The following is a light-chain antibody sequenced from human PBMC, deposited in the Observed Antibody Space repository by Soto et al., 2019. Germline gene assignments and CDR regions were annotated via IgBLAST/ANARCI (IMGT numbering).Light chain of an antibody. CDR1: QNVDTKY. CDR3: QQSYSTPWT. V-gene: IGKV3-20*01. CDR2: GAS. Sequence: ESVLTQSPGTLSLSPGERATLSCRASQNVDTKYLAWYQQKPGQAPRLLIYGASSRATGITDRFSGSGSGTDFTLTISSFQPEDFAPYYSQQSYSTPWTFGQGT. J-gene: IGKJ1*01.